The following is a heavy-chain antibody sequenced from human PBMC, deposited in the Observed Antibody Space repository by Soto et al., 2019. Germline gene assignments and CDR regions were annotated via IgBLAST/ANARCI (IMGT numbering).Heavy chain of an antibody. V-gene: IGHV3-23*01. CDR2: ISGGGDRT. D-gene: IGHD2-2*01. CDR3: ARKVLGSTSRPDWWYFDL. CDR1: GYTFINYA. Sequence: EVQLLESGGGLVQPGGSLRLCCVGSGYTFINYAMNWVRQTPGKGLEWVSGISGGGDRTFDADSVKGRFTISRDNSKNTVNLQMNSLRADDTAVYYCARKVLGSTSRPDWWYFDLWGRGTLFTVFS. J-gene: IGHJ2*01.